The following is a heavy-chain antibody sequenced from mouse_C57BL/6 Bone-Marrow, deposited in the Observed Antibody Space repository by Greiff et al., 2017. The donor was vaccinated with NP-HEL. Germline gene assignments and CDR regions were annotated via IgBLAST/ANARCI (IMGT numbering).Heavy chain of an antibody. CDR1: GYTFTDYY. CDR2: INPYNGGT. J-gene: IGHJ2*01. V-gene: IGHV1-19*01. CDR3: ARPSAQALFDY. D-gene: IGHD3-2*02. Sequence: VQLQQSGPVLVKPGASVKMSCKASGYTFTDYYMNWVKQSHGKSLEWIGVINPYNGGTSYNQKFKGKATLTVDKSSSTAYMELKSLTSEDSAVYYCARPSAQALFDYWGQGTTLTVSS.